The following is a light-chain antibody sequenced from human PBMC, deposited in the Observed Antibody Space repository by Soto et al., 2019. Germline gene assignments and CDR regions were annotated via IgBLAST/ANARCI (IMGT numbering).Light chain of an antibody. CDR3: QQSYSNPIT. Sequence: DIQITQSPYSLSASVGERVTITCRASQSIGRYLNWYQEKPGKAPNVVIFTASSLQSGVPSRFNGSGSGTEFTLTISSLQPEPFANYYCQQSYSNPITFGQGT. CDR2: TAS. J-gene: IGKJ5*01. CDR1: QSIGRY. V-gene: IGKV1-39*01.